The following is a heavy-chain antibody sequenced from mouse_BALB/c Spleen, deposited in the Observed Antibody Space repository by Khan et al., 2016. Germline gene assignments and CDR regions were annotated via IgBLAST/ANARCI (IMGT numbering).Heavy chain of an antibody. D-gene: IGHD1-2*01. V-gene: IGHV3-2*02. CDR1: GCSITSDYA. CDR2: ISYSGST. Sequence: EVQLQESGPGLVKPSQSLSLTCTVTGCSITSDYAWNWIRQFPGNKLEWMGYISYSGSTNYNPSLKSRISITRDTSKNQFFLQLNSVTTEDTATYYCARDYGYYYWYFDVWGAGTTVTVAS. J-gene: IGHJ1*01. CDR3: ARDYGYYYWYFDV.